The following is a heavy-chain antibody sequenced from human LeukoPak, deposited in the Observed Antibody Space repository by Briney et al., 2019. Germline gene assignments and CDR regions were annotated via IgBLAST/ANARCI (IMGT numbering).Heavy chain of an antibody. D-gene: IGHD3-16*01. Sequence: SETLSLTCAVSGASISSSGYSWHWLRQPPGKALEWIGYIYHNGNTNYNLSLRSRLTISGDMSKNQFSLQLASVTAADTAVYFCARGSYPYAPNFDYWGQGTLVTVSS. CDR3: ARGSYPYAPNFDY. V-gene: IGHV4-30-2*01. CDR2: IYHNGNT. J-gene: IGHJ4*02. CDR1: GASISSSGYS.